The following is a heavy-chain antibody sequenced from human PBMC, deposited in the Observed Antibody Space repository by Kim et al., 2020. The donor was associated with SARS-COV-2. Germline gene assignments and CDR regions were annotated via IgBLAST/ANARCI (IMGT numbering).Heavy chain of an antibody. D-gene: IGHD2-15*01. CDR3: AKSSGVSSYYFDY. V-gene: IGHV3-23*01. J-gene: IGHJ4*02. Sequence: GGSLRLSCAASGFTFSSHAMMWVRQAPGKGLDSISSIGGSGYSTYYADSVKGRFTISRDNSKNTLYLQMNSLRADDTAVYYCAKSSGVSSYYFDYWGQGILVTVSS. CDR1: GFTFSSHA. CDR2: IGGSGYST.